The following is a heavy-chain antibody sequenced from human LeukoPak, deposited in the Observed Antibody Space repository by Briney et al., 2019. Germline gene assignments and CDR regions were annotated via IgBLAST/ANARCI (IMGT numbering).Heavy chain of an antibody. CDR2: ISPDSGGT. Sequence: ASVKVSCKASGYTFTDYYMHWVRQAPGQGLGWMGWISPDSGGTNYAQKFQGRVTMTRDTSISTAYMELSSLRSDDTAVYYCRVNPGHDYWGQGTLVTVSS. V-gene: IGHV1-2*02. J-gene: IGHJ4*02. CDR1: GYTFTDYY. CDR3: RVNPGHDY. D-gene: IGHD3-3*01.